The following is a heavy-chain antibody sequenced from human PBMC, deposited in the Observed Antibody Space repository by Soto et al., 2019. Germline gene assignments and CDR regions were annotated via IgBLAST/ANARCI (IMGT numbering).Heavy chain of an antibody. CDR1: GFTFSSYS. Sequence: EVQLVESGGGLVKPGGSLRLSCAASGFTFSSYSMNWVRQAPGKGLEWVSSISSSSSYIYYADSVKGRFTISRDNAKNSLYLKMNTLRAEDTAVYYCARDERARTPFDSWGQGTLVTVPS. CDR2: ISSSSSYI. CDR3: ARDERARTPFDS. V-gene: IGHV3-21*01. D-gene: IGHD5-12*01. J-gene: IGHJ4*02.